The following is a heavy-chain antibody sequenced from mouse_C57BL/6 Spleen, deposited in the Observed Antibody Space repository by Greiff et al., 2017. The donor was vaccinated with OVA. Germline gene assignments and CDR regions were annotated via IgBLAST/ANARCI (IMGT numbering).Heavy chain of an antibody. CDR1: GYTFTSYG. J-gene: IGHJ3*01. V-gene: IGHV1-81*01. CDR3: ARRGAYDYEGAWFAY. CDR2: IYPRSGNT. Sequence: VKLVESGAELARPGASVKLSCKASGYTFTSYGISWVKQRTGQGLEWIGEIYPRSGNTYYNEKFKGKATLTADKSSSTAYMELRSLTSEDSAVYFCARRGAYDYEGAWFAYWGQGTLVTVSA. D-gene: IGHD2-4*01.